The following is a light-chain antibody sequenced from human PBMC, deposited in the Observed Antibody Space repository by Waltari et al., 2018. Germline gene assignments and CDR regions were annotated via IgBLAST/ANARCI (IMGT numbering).Light chain of an antibody. CDR2: WAA. V-gene: IGKV4-1*01. CDR3: QQYYTTPLT. CDR1: QSLLYSSNNTHS. Sequence: DIVMNQSPDSLAVSLGERATINCKSSQSLLYSSNNTHSVTWYQQKPGQPPKLLLSWAATRGSGVPDRFSGSGSGTDFTLTISSLQAEDVAVYYCQQYYTTPLTFGQGTKVEIK. J-gene: IGKJ1*01.